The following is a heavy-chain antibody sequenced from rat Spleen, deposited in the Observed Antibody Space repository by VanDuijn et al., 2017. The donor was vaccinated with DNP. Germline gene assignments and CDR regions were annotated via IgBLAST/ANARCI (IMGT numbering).Heavy chain of an antibody. CDR3: TRGSAVAPYFDY. D-gene: IGHD3-8*01. J-gene: IGHJ2*01. Sequence: EVQLVESGGGLVQPERSLKLSCAASGFTFSNCNMAWVRQAPKKGLEWVATISYDGSSTYYRDSVKGRFTISRDNAKNTLYLQMNSLRSEDTATYYCTRGSAVAPYFDYWGQGVMVIVSS. CDR1: GFTFSNCN. V-gene: IGHV5-7*01. CDR2: ISYDGSST.